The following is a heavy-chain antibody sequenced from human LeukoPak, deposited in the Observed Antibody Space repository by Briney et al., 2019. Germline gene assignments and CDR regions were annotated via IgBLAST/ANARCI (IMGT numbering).Heavy chain of an antibody. D-gene: IGHD5-18*01. Sequence: GGSLSLSCAASGFTFSSYEMNWVRQAPGKGLEWVSYISSSGSTIYYADSVKGRFTISRDNAKNSLYLQMNSLRAEDTAVYYCARDRRIQLWTHFDYWGQGTLVTVSS. CDR1: GFTFSSYE. CDR3: ARDRRIQLWTHFDY. CDR2: ISSSGSTI. V-gene: IGHV3-48*03. J-gene: IGHJ4*02.